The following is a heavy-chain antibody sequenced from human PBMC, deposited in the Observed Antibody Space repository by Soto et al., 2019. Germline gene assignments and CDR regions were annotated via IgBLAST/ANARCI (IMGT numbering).Heavy chain of an antibody. CDR1: GYTFINYD. D-gene: IGHD2-15*01. V-gene: IGHV1-8*01. CDR3: SRTPGDY. J-gene: IGHJ4*02. CDR2: MNPKSGKT. Sequence: QVQLVQSGAEVEKPGASVKVSCKTSGYTFINYDINWVRQAPGKGLEWMGLMNPKSGKTGYAQKFQRRGSMTRDTSTRTAYMELNSLRSEDTATYYCSRTPGDYWGQGTLVTVSS.